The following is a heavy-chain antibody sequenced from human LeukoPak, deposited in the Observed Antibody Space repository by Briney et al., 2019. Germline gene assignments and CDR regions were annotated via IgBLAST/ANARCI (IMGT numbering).Heavy chain of an antibody. D-gene: IGHD3-22*01. CDR2: IYYSGST. Sequence: SETLSLTCTVSGGSISSSSYYWGWLRQPPGTGLEWIGSIYYSGSTYYNPSLKSRVTISVDTSKNQFSLKLSSVTAADTAVFYCARSGGPDYYDSSAFDIWGQGTMVTVSS. CDR1: GGSISSSSYY. J-gene: IGHJ3*02. V-gene: IGHV4-39*01. CDR3: ARSGGPDYYDSSAFDI.